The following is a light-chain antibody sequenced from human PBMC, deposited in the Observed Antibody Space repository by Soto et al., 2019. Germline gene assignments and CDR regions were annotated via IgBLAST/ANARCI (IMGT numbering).Light chain of an antibody. Sequence: DIHMTQSPSSLSASVGDRVTITCRASQGISNFLAWYQQKPGKVPKLLISAASTLQSGVTSRFSGSGYGTNLTLTISRLQSEDVATYYCQKYSIPPFTFGPGTKVAIK. J-gene: IGKJ3*01. CDR1: QGISNF. CDR3: QKYSIPPFT. CDR2: AAS. V-gene: IGKV1-27*01.